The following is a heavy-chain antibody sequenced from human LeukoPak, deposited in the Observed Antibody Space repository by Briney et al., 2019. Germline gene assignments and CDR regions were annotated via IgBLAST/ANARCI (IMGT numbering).Heavy chain of an antibody. CDR2: ISGSGGST. CDR1: GFTFSSYA. D-gene: IGHD5-12*01. V-gene: IGHV3-23*01. J-gene: IGHJ4*02. Sequence: GGPLRLSCAASGFTFSSYAMSWVRQAPGKGLEWVSGISGSGGSTYYADSVKGRFTISRDNAKNTLYLQMNSLRAEDTAVYYCARRGYDGSFDYWGQGTLVTVSS. CDR3: ARRGYDGSFDY.